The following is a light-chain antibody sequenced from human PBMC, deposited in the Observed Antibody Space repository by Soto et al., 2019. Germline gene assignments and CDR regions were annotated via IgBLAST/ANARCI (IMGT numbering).Light chain of an antibody. Sequence: EIVLTQSPGTLSLSPGERATLSCMASQSVSNSYLAWYQQKPGQAPRLLIYGASSRATGIPDRFSGSGSGTDFTLTISRLEPEDFEVYYCQQYGSSSVTFGQGTKVDIK. CDR3: QQYGSSSVT. CDR2: GAS. CDR1: QSVSNSY. V-gene: IGKV3-20*01. J-gene: IGKJ1*01.